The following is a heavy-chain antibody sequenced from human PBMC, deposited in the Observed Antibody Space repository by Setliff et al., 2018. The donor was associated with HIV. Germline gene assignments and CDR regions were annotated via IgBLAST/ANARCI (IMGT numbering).Heavy chain of an antibody. CDR3: ARLKPPYCSSRSCYWCAFDI. CDR1: GGSIRTGDYY. J-gene: IGHJ3*02. CDR2: ISSSGNT. D-gene: IGHD2-2*01. V-gene: IGHV4-31*03. Sequence: SETLSLTCTVSGGSIRTGDYYWNWIRQRPGKGLEWIGYISSSGNTYSNPSLKNRLIISMDKSKHQFSLKLTAVTAADTAAYYCARLKPPYCSSRSCYWCAFDIWGQGAMVTVSS.